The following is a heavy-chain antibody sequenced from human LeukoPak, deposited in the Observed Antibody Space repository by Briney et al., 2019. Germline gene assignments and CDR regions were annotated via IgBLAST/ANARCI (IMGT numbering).Heavy chain of an antibody. J-gene: IGHJ4*02. CDR3: ARGHGGVTYYFDY. D-gene: IGHD2-8*02. CDR2: IYPGDSDT. Sequence: GASLQISCKGSGSSFTSYWIGWVRQLPGKGLEWMGIIYPGDSDTRYSPSFQGQVTISADKSISTAYLQWSSLKASDTGMYYCARGHGGVTYYFDYWGQGTLVTVSS. CDR1: GSSFTSYW. V-gene: IGHV5-51*01.